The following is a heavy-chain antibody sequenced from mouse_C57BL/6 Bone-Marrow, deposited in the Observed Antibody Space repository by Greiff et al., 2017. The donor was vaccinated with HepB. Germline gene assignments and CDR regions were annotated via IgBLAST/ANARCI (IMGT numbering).Heavy chain of an antibody. J-gene: IGHJ3*01. V-gene: IGHV5-2*01. CDR1: EYEFPSHD. CDR2: INSDGGST. Sequence: EVQRVESGGGLVQPGESLELSCESNEYEFPSHDMSWVRKTPEKRLELVAAINSDGGSTYYPDTMERRFIISRDNTKKTLYLQMSSLRSEDTALYYCARPFLTSAWFAYWGQGTLVTVSA. CDR3: ARPFLTSAWFAY. D-gene: IGHD1-1*01.